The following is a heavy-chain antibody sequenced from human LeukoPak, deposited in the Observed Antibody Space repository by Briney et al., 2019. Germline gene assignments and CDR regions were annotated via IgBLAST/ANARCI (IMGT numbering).Heavy chain of an antibody. Sequence: ASVKVSCKTSGYTFTGYHMHWVRQAPGQGLEWMGWINPNSGGTNYAQKFQGRVTMTRDTSISTAYMELSRLRSDDTAVYYCAREDGYRYESWGQGALVTVSS. D-gene: IGHD5-18*01. CDR1: GYTFTGYH. J-gene: IGHJ5*02. V-gene: IGHV1-2*02. CDR3: AREDGYRYES. CDR2: INPNSGGT.